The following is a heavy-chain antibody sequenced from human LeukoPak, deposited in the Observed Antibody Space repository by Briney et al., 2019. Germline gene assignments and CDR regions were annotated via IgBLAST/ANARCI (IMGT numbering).Heavy chain of an antibody. Sequence: SETLSLTCTVSGGSISSYYWSWIRQPPGKGLEWIGYIYYSGSTNYNPSLKSRVTISVDTSKNQFSLKLSSVTAADTAVYYCARAPLKVTMVRGVIPYFDYWGQGTLVTVSS. V-gene: IGHV4-59*01. CDR1: GGSISSYY. J-gene: IGHJ4*02. D-gene: IGHD3-10*01. CDR2: IYYSGST. CDR3: ARAPLKVTMVRGVIPYFDY.